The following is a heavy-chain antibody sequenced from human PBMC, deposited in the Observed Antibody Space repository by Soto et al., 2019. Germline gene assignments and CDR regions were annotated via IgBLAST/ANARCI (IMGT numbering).Heavy chain of an antibody. J-gene: IGHJ4*02. V-gene: IGHV3-30-3*01. CDR3: ARDSSGSVDY. CDR2: ISYDGSNK. Sequence: PGGSLRLSCAASGFTFSSYAMHWGRQAPGKGLEWVAVISYDGSNKYYADSVKGRFTISRDNSKNTLYLQMNSLRAEDTAVYYCARDSSGSVDYWGQGTLVTVSS. CDR1: GFTFSSYA. D-gene: IGHD3-22*01.